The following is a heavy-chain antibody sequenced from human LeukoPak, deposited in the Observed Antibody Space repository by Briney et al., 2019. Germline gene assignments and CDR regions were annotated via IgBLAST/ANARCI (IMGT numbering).Heavy chain of an antibody. J-gene: IGHJ6*03. V-gene: IGHV4-34*01. Sequence: SETLSLTCAVSGGSFTPYYYNWIRQPPGKGLEWIGEINHGGSTNYNSSLKSRVTISLDTSKNQFSLKLSSVTAADTAVYYCARLGYCSGGSCYSSYYYYYMDVWGKGTTVTVSS. CDR2: INHGGST. CDR3: ARLGYCSGGSCYSSYYYYYMDV. CDR1: GGSFTPYY. D-gene: IGHD2-15*01.